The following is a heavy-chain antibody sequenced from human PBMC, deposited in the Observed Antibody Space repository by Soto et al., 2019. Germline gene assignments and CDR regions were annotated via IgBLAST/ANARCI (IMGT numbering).Heavy chain of an antibody. V-gene: IGHV4-34*01. CDR1: GGSFSGYY. CDR3: ARSASEYSGYDGLRPTFDY. CDR2: INHSGST. D-gene: IGHD5-12*01. Sequence: SQTLSLTCAVYGGSFSGYYWSWIRQPPGKGLEWIGEINHSGSTNYNPSLKSRVTISVDTSKNQFSLKLSSVTAADTAVYYCARSASEYSGYDGLRPTFDYWGQGTLVTVSS. J-gene: IGHJ4*02.